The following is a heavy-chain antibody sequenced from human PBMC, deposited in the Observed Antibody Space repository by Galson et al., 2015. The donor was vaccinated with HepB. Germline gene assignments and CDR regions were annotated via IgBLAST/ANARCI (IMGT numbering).Heavy chain of an antibody. D-gene: IGHD3-3*01. CDR2: INTNTGNP. V-gene: IGHV7-4-1*02. CDR1: GYTFTSYA. CDR3: ARQARNYDFWRGRWFDP. J-gene: IGHJ5*02. Sequence: SVKVSCKASGYTFTSYAMNWVRQAPGQGLEWMGWINTNTGNPTYAQGFTGRFVFSLDTSVSTAYLQISSLKAEDTAVYYCARQARNYDFWRGRWFDPWGQGTLVTVSS.